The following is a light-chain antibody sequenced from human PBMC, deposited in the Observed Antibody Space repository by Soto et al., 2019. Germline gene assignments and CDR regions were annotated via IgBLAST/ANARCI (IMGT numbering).Light chain of an antibody. CDR2: GAS. V-gene: IGKV3-15*01. CDR3: QQYSDWRPQ. Sequence: EIVLTQSPGTLSLSPGARAPLSCRASHSVSSSLAWYQQKPGQAPRLLIYGASTRATGIPARFSGSGSGTEFTLTISSLQSEDFAVYYCQQYSDWRPQFGQGTKVDIK. CDR1: HSVSSS. J-gene: IGKJ1*01.